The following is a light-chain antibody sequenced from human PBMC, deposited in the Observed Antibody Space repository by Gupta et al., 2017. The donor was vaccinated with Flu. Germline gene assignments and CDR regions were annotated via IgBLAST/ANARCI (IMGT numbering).Light chain of an antibody. V-gene: IGKV1-39*01. J-gene: IGKJ1*01. CDR2: GAS. CDR1: QYSNDY. CDR3: QQSYGSPRT. Sequence: GDRVTITCRASQYSNDYLNWYQQRPGKTPTLLIFGASSLQSGVPSRFSGSGSGTDFTLTINRLQPEDFATYYCQQSYGSPRTFGHGTKVEIK.